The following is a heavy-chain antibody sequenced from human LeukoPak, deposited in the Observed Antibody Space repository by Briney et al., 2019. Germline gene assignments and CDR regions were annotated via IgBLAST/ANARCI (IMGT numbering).Heavy chain of an antibody. J-gene: IGHJ4*02. V-gene: IGHV3-23*01. Sequence: GGSLRLSCAASGFTFSSYAMNWVRQAPGKGLEWVSAISVTGGSTYYADSVKGRFTIPRDSSKNTLYLQMNSLRADDTAVYYCARGASCSGDGCYSGAYDYWDQGALVTVSS. CDR1: GFTFSSYA. CDR3: ARGASCSGDGCYSGAYDY. D-gene: IGHD2-21*02. CDR2: ISVTGGST.